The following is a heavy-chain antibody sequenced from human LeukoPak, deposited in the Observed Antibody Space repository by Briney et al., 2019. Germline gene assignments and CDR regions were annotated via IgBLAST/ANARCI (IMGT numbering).Heavy chain of an antibody. J-gene: IGHJ4*02. CDR1: GFTFSRFG. V-gene: IGHV3-30-3*01. Sequence: GGSLRLSCAASGFTFSRFGMNWVRQAPDKGLEWVAVISHDGGNKYYADSVKGRFTISRDNSKNTLYLQMNGLRAEETAMYYCAPPYPGGWPLYLDNGGQGTLAPVPS. CDR3: APPYPGGWPLYLDN. CDR2: ISHDGGNK. D-gene: IGHD6-19*01.